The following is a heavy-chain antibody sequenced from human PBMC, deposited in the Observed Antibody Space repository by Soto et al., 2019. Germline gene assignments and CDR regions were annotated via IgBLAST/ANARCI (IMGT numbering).Heavy chain of an antibody. D-gene: IGHD1-1*01. J-gene: IGHJ4*02. CDR2: ISGSGGST. CDR3: AKYGNDGWYFFY. CDR1: GFTFSSYA. V-gene: IGHV3-23*01. Sequence: EVQLLESGGGLVQPGGSPRLSCAASGFTFSSYAMSWVRQAPGKGLEWVSAISGSGGSTYYADSVKGRFTISRDNSKNTLYLQMNSLRAEDTAVYYCAKYGNDGWYFFYWGQGTLVTVSS.